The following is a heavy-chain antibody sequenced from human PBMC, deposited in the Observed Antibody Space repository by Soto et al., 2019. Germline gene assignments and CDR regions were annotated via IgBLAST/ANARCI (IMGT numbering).Heavy chain of an antibody. V-gene: IGHV3-21*01. CDR2: ISSTTNYI. J-gene: IGHJ4*02. Sequence: GGSLRLSCAASGFTFSRYSMNWVPQAPGKGLEWVSSISSTTNYIYYADSMKGRFTVSRDNAKNSVYLDMNSLSAEDTAVYYCARESEDLTSNFDYWGQGTLVTVSS. CDR3: ARESEDLTSNFDY. CDR1: GFTFSRYS.